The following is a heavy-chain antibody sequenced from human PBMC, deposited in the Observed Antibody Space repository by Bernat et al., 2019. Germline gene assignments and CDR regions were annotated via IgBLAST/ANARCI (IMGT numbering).Heavy chain of an antibody. V-gene: IGHV1-2*02. CDR3: ARGPNNYYASESRFDP. J-gene: IGHJ5*02. CDR2: INPNTGGT. D-gene: IGHD3-10*01. Sequence: QVQLVQSGAEVKTPGASVKVSCKASGYTFTAYCIHWVRQAPGQGLEWMGWINPNTGGTNFAQNLKGRITMTRDTSISTTYMELSSLRSDDTAQYYCARGPNNYYASESRFDPWGQGTLVTVSS. CDR1: GYTFTAYC.